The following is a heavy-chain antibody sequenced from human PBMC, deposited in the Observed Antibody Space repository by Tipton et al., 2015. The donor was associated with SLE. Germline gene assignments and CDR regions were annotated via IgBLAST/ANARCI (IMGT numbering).Heavy chain of an antibody. CDR3: ARDSSGMGYYWLDP. D-gene: IGHD3-10*01. CDR2: VYYSGTT. J-gene: IGHJ5*02. CDR1: SGSITSYY. Sequence: LRLSCNVSSGSITSYYWNWIRQFPGKGLEWIGNVYYSGTTNYNPSLKRRVTISINTSKNQFSLKLSSVTAADTAVYYCARDSSGMGYYWLDPWGQGTLVTVSS. V-gene: IGHV4-59*01.